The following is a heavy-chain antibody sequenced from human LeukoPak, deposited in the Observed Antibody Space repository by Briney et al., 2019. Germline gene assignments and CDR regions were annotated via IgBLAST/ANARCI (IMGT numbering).Heavy chain of an antibody. CDR2: ISSSSSYI. Sequence: PGGSLRLSCAASGFTFSSYSMNWVREAPGKGLEWVSSISSSSSYIYYADSVKGRFTISRDNAKNSLYLQMNSLRAEDTAVYYCARAYRQMVYAGYGYWGQGTLVTVSS. CDR1: GFTFSSYS. V-gene: IGHV3-21*01. CDR3: ARAYRQMVYAGYGY. J-gene: IGHJ4*02. D-gene: IGHD2-8*01.